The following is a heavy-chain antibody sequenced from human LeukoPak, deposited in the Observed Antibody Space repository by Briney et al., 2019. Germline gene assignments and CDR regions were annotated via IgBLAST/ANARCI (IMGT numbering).Heavy chain of an antibody. D-gene: IGHD3-3*01. Sequence: SETLSLTCTVSGGSISSGGYYWSWIRQHPGKGLEWIGYIYYSGSTNYNPSLKSRVTISVDTSKNQFSLKLSSVTAADTAVYYCARMYYDFWSGYPYGMDVWGQGTTVTVSS. J-gene: IGHJ6*02. CDR3: ARMYYDFWSGYPYGMDV. CDR2: IYYSGST. V-gene: IGHV4-61*08. CDR1: GGSISSGGYY.